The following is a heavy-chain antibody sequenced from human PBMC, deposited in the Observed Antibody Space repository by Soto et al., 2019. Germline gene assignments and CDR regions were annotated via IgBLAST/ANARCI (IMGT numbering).Heavy chain of an antibody. V-gene: IGHV3-15*01. CDR1: GFTYSNAR. CDR2: MKRNPGDWTT. CDR3: TTYSSSWACYYYYGMDV. Sequence: GGSLRLSRTFSGFTYSNARMNWLSQAPGKGLWWVGRMKRNPGDWTTDCAAPVKGRFTISRDYSRNTLYLQMNSLKTEDTAVYYCTTYSSSWACYYYYGMDVWGQGTTVTVSS. D-gene: IGHD2-2*01. J-gene: IGHJ6*02.